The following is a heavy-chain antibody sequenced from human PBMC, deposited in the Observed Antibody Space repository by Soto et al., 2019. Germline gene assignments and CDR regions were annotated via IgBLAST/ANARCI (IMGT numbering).Heavy chain of an antibody. CDR3: AKGRYYGSGSYRGVADY. Sequence: EVQLLESGGGLVQPGGSLRLSCAASGFTFSSYAMSWVRQAPGKGLELVSAISGSGGSTYYADSVKGRFTISRDNSKNTLYLQMNSLRAEDTAVYYCAKGRYYGSGSYRGVADYWGQGTLVTVSS. CDR2: ISGSGGST. J-gene: IGHJ4*02. D-gene: IGHD3-10*01. V-gene: IGHV3-23*01. CDR1: GFTFSSYA.